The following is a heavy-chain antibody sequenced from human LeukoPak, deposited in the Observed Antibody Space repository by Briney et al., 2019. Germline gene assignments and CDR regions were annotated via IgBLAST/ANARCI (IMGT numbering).Heavy chain of an antibody. V-gene: IGHV3-7*01. CDR1: GFTFSSYW. D-gene: IGHD5-24*01. CDR3: ARDRRWLQDDAFDI. CDR2: IKQDGSEK. Sequence: GGSLRLSWAASGFTFSSYWMSWVRQAPGKGLEWVANIKQDGSEKYYVDSVKGRFTISRDNAKNSLYLQMNSLRAEDTAVYYCARDRRWLQDDAFDIWGQGTMVTVSS. J-gene: IGHJ3*02.